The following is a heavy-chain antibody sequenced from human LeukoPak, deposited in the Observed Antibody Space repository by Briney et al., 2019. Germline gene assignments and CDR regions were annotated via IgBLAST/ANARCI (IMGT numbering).Heavy chain of an antibody. V-gene: IGHV3-23*01. CDR3: AKPTYYDFWSGYDY. D-gene: IGHD3-3*01. CDR1: GFTFSSYA. J-gene: IGHJ4*02. CDR2: ISGSGGST. Sequence: GGSLRLSCAASGFTFSSYAMSWVRQAPGKGLEWVSAISGSGGSTYYADSVKGRFTIPRDNSKNTLYLQMNSLRAEDTAVYYCAKPTYYDFWSGYDYWGQGTLVTVSS.